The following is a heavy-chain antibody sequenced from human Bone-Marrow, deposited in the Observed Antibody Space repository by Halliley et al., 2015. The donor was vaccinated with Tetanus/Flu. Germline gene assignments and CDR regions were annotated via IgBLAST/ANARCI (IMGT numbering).Heavy chain of an antibody. CDR3: ATGMGYYYDL. J-gene: IGHJ2*01. Sequence: GVGWVSRINRDGSGTTYADSVRGRFTISRDNAKTTSYLQMNSLRVEDTGVYYCATGMGYYYDLWGRGTPVTVSS. V-gene: IGHV3-74*01. D-gene: IGHD3-22*01. CDR2: INRDGSGT.